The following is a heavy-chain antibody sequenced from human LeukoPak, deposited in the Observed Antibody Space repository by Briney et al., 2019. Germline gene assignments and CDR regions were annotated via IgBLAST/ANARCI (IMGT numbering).Heavy chain of an antibody. Sequence: KPSETLSLTCTVSGGSISSSSYYWGWIRQPPGKGLEWIGSIYYSGSTYYNPSLKSRVTISVDTSKNQFSLKLSSVTAADTAVYYCARAYGDYASDNWFDPWGQGTLVTVSS. V-gene: IGHV4-39*07. CDR1: GGSISSSSYY. J-gene: IGHJ5*02. D-gene: IGHD4-17*01. CDR3: ARAYGDYASDNWFDP. CDR2: IYYSGST.